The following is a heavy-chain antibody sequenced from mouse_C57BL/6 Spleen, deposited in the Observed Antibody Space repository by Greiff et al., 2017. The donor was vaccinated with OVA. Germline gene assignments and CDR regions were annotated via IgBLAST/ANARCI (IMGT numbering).Heavy chain of an antibody. CDR2: ISDGGSYT. D-gene: IGHD1-1*01. CDR1: GFTFSSYA. CDR3: AREGFDYGSSYGYFDV. V-gene: IGHV5-4*01. J-gene: IGHJ1*03. Sequence: EVQGVESGGGLVKPGGSLKLSCAASGFTFSSYAMSWVRQTPEKRLEWVATISDGGSYTYYPDNVKGRFTISRDNAKNNLYLQMSHLKSEDTAMYYCAREGFDYGSSYGYFDVWGTGTTVTVSS.